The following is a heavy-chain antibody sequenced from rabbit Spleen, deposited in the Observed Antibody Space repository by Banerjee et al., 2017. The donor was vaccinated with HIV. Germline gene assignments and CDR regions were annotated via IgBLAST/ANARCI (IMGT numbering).Heavy chain of an antibody. CDR1: GFSFSDRDV. CDR2: INTATGKA. J-gene: IGHJ6*01. D-gene: IGHD8-1*01. V-gene: IGHV1S45*01. CDR3: ARDTGTSFSTYGMDL. Sequence: QEQLEESGGGLVKPETSLTLTCKASGFSFSDRDVMCWVRQAPGKGLEWIACINTATGKAVYASWAKGRFTISKASSTTVTLQMTSLTVADTATYFCARDTGTSFSTYGMDLWGPGTLVTVS.